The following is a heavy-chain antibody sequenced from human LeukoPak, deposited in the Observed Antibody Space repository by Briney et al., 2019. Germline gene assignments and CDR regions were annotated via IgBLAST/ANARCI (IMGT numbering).Heavy chain of an antibody. V-gene: IGHV3-23*01. Sequence: PGGSLRLSCAASGFTFSSYAMSWVRQAPGKGLEWVSGISGSGGSTYYADSVKGRFTISRDNAKNSLYLQMNSLGAEDTAVYYCARDYCRSTTCRFDYWGQGTLVTVSS. CDR3: ARDYCRSTTCRFDY. D-gene: IGHD2-2*01. J-gene: IGHJ4*02. CDR1: GFTFSSYA. CDR2: ISGSGGST.